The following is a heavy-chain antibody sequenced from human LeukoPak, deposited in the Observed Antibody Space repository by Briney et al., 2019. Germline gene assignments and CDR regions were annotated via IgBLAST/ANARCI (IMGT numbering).Heavy chain of an antibody. Sequence: PGGSLRLSCAASGFTFSTYDMNWVRQAPGKGLEWVSYISSRNSPIYYADSVKGRLTISRDNAKNSLYLEMNKLRAEDTAVYYCARGVRSPLYSYNYMDVWGKGTTVTVSS. D-gene: IGHD2-15*01. V-gene: IGHV3-48*04. CDR1: GFTFSTYD. CDR3: ARGVRSPLYSYNYMDV. CDR2: ISSRNSPI. J-gene: IGHJ6*03.